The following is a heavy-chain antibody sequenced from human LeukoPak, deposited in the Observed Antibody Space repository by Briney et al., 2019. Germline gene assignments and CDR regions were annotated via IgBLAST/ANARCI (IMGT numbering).Heavy chain of an antibody. CDR2: IYHSGST. CDR1: GRSISSSSYY. J-gene: IGHJ4*02. CDR3: ARGVGLTQGGTFDY. D-gene: IGHD1-1*01. Sequence: SAALSLPCTVSGRSISSSSYYWGWIRQPPGKGLEWIGSIYHSGSTHYDSSLKSRVTISVDTSKNQLSLKLSSVPAADTAVYYCARGVGLTQGGTFDYWGQGTLVTVST. V-gene: IGHV4-39*07.